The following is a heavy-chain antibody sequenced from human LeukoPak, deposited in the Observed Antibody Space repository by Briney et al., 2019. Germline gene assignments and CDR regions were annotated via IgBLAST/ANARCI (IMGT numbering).Heavy chain of an antibody. Sequence: GGSLRLSCAASGFTFKNYAMSWVRQAPGKGLKWVSSISGGGPTTYYADSVKGRFTISRDNSKNTLYLQMNSLRAEDTAVYYCARDRGGWDGLDYYYGMDVWGKGTTVTVSS. CDR2: ISGGGPTT. CDR1: GFTFKNYA. D-gene: IGHD6-19*01. V-gene: IGHV3-23*01. CDR3: ARDRGGWDGLDYYYGMDV. J-gene: IGHJ6*04.